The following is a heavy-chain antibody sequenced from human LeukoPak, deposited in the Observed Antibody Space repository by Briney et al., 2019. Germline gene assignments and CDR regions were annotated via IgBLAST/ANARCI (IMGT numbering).Heavy chain of an antibody. CDR3: ARDRGYGELDP. CDR2: INHSGST. D-gene: IGHD4-17*01. J-gene: IGHJ5*02. V-gene: IGHV4-34*01. CDR1: GGSFSGYY. Sequence: PSETLSLTCAVYGGSFSGYYWSWIRQPPGKGLEWIGEINHSGSTNYNPSLKSRVTISVDTSKNQFSLKLSSVTAADTAVYYCARDRGYGELDPWGQGTLVTVSS.